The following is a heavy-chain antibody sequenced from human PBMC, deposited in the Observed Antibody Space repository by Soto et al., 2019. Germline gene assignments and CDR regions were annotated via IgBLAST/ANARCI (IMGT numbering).Heavy chain of an antibody. CDR2: ISSSSTTV. CDR1: GFTLSDYY. D-gene: IGHD5-12*01. V-gene: IGHV3-11*01. CDR3: ARDGVLATGPIEY. J-gene: IGHJ4*02. Sequence: QVQLVESGGGLVEPGGSLRLSCAASGFTLSDYYMSWVRQAPGKGLEWLSYISSSSTTVYYVDSVKGRFTISRDNAKNSLYLQMDSLRVEDTAVYYCARDGVLATGPIEYWCQGAQVTVSS.